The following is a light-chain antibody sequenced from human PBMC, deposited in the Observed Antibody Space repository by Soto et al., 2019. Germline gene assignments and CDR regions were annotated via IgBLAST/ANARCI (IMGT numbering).Light chain of an antibody. CDR3: QQYNTYST. CDR1: QSISTR. CDR2: DAS. V-gene: IGKV1-5*01. Sequence: DIQMTQSPSTLAASSGDRVTITCRASQSISTRLAWYQQTPGKAPKLRIYDASSLESGVPSRLSGSGSGTEFTLTITSLQPEDFASYYCQQYNTYSTFGQGTKVDIK. J-gene: IGKJ1*01.